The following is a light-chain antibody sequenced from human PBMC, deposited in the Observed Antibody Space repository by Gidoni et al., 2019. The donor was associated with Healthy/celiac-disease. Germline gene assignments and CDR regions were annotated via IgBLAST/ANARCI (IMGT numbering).Light chain of an antibody. CDR1: QSISSY. J-gene: IGKJ2*01. CDR2: VAS. Sequence: IQMTQSPSSLSASVGDRVTITCRASQSISSYLNWYQQKPGKAPKPLIYVASSLQSGVPFRFSGSGSGTDFTLTISILQPEAFATYYCQQSYSTPGYTFGQXTKLEIK. V-gene: IGKV1-39*01. CDR3: QQSYSTPGYT.